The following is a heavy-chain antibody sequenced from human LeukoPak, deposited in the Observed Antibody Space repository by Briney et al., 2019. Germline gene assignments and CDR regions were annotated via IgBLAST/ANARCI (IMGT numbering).Heavy chain of an antibody. D-gene: IGHD6-13*01. Sequence: SETLSLTCTISGGSINSGTYYWSWIRQPPGKGLEWIGEINHSGSTNYNPSLKSRVTISVDTSKNQFSLKLSSVTAADTAVYYCARGPRYSSSWYRTLFDYWGQGTLVTVSS. CDR3: ARGPRYSSSWYRTLFDY. V-gene: IGHV4-39*07. CDR2: INHSGST. CDR1: GGSINSGTYY. J-gene: IGHJ4*02.